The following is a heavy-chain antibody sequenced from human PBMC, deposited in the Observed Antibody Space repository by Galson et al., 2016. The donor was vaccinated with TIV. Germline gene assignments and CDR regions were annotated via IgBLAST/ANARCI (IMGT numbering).Heavy chain of an antibody. CDR2: INHSGST. CDR1: GGSFSGYY. J-gene: IGHJ6*02. Sequence: SETLSLTCAVYGGSFSGYYWSWIRQPPGKGLEWIGEINHSGSTNYNVSLKSRVTISVDTSKNQFSLKLTSVTAADTAVYYCARDLNYNFWRGYYVHDSYYGMDVWGQGTTVTVSS. D-gene: IGHD3-3*01. CDR3: ARDLNYNFWRGYYVHDSYYGMDV. V-gene: IGHV4-34*01.